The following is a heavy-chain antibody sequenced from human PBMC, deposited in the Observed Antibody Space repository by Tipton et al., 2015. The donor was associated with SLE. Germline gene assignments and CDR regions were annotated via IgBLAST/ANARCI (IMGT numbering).Heavy chain of an antibody. J-gene: IGHJ4*02. CDR2: IYYSGST. Sequence: TLSLTCTVSGGSISSSSYYWGWIRQPPGKGLEWIGSIYYSGSTYYNPSLKSRVTISVDTSKNQFSLKLSSVTAADTAVYYCASDLEEEYDYVWGSDYWGQGTLVTVSS. D-gene: IGHD3-16*01. CDR1: GGSISSSSYY. CDR3: ASDLEEEYDYVWGSDY. V-gene: IGHV4-39*07.